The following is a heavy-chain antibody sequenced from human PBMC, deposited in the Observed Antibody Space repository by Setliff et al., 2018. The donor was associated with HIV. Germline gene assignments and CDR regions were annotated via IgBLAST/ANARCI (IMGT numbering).Heavy chain of an antibody. CDR1: GYTFTTFG. Sequence: GASVKVSCKASGYTFTTFGISWVRQAPGQGLEWMGWISAYNGNTNYAQKLQGRVTMTTDTSTSTAYMELRSLRSDDTAVYYCARGGMYGYKLSGLVFQHWGQGTLVTVSS. D-gene: IGHD5-12*01. J-gene: IGHJ1*01. CDR3: ARGGMYGYKLSGLVFQH. CDR2: ISAYNGNT. V-gene: IGHV1-18*01.